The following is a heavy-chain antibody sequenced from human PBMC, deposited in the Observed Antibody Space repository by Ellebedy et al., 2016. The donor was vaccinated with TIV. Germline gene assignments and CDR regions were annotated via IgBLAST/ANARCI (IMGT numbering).Heavy chain of an antibody. V-gene: IGHV4-59*08. D-gene: IGHD3-22*01. Sequence: MPSETLSLTCTVSGGSISSYYWSWIRQPPGKGLEWIGYIYYSGSTNYNPSLKSRVTISVDTSKNQFSLKLSSVTAADTAVYYCARQPTWDYDDYWGQGTLVTVSS. CDR3: ARQPTWDYDDY. CDR1: GGSISSYY. CDR2: IYYSGST. J-gene: IGHJ4*02.